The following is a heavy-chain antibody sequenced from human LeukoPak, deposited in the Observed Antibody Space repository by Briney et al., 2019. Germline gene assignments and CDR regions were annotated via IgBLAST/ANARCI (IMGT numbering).Heavy chain of an antibody. CDR1: GFTFSSYA. CDR2: LRGDGET. Sequence: GGPLRLSCAASGFTFSSYAMSWVRQAPARGLEWVSSLRGDGETFYGDSVKGRFTLSRDESRNTVYLQMNNLRVEDTAVYFCAKASCVSSADAVLWGQGTVVTVSS. D-gene: IGHD3-3*01. J-gene: IGHJ4*02. V-gene: IGHV3-23*01. CDR3: AKASCVSSADAVL.